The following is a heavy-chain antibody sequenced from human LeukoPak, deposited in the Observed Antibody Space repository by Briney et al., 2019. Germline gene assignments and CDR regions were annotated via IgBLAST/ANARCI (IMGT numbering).Heavy chain of an antibody. D-gene: IGHD2-21*01. J-gene: IGHJ6*02. CDR2: IYPGGST. CDR1: TFTVIDHY. V-gene: IGHV3-66*02. Sequence: PGGSLRLSCAASTFTVIDHYMTWVRQAPGRGLEWVAAIYPGGSTYYADSVKGRFTISRDKSKNTLYLQMNTLGAEETAVYYCARGAGVSHYYYHAMDIWGQGTTVTVSS. CDR3: ARGAGVSHYYYHAMDI.